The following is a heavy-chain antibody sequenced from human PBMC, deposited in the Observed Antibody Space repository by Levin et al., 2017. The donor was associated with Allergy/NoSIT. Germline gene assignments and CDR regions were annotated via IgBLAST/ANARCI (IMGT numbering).Heavy chain of an antibody. CDR3: ARKMAPTPGYFAMDV. Sequence: GASVKVSCRASGYTFASYDIYWVRQATGQGLEWMGWMNPTSGNTGYVQKFQGRVTMTRDTSISTAYMELSSLRSEDTAIFYCARKMAPTPGYFAMDVWGQGTTVTVSS. CDR2: MNPTSGNT. CDR1: GYTFASYD. D-gene: IGHD5-24*01. J-gene: IGHJ6*02. V-gene: IGHV1-8*01.